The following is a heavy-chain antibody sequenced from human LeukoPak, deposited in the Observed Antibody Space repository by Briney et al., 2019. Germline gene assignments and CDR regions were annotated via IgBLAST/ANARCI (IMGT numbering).Heavy chain of an antibody. CDR1: GYTFTGYY. CDR2: INPNSGGT. Sequence: ASVKVSCKASGYTFTGYYMHWVRQAPGQGLEWMGWINPNSGGTNYAQKFQGRVTMTRDTSISTAYMELSRLRSDDTAVYYCARVTVAARDWEPFWDDAFDIWGQGTMVTVSS. D-gene: IGHD6-6*01. J-gene: IGHJ3*02. CDR3: ARVTVAARDWEPFWDDAFDI. V-gene: IGHV1-2*02.